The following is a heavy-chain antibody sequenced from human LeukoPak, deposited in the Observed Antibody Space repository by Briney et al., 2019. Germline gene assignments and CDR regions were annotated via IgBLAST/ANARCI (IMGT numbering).Heavy chain of an antibody. CDR2: ISTSGTTT. J-gene: IGHJ4*02. V-gene: IGHV3-48*04. Sequence: GGSLRLSCAASGFTFSSYSLNWVRQAPGRGLEWVSCISTSGTTTYYADSVKGQFIISRDNAKNSVYLQMDSLRAEDTAVYYCTRDVVSLDWLLHMGSFDSWGQGTLVTVSS. D-gene: IGHD3-9*01. CDR1: GFTFSSYS. CDR3: TRDVVSLDWLLHMGSFDS.